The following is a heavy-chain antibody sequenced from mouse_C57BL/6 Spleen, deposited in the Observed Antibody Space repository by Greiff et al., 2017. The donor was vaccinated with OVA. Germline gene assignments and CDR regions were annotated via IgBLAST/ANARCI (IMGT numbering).Heavy chain of an antibody. D-gene: IGHD1-1*01. CDR1: GYTFTDYY. J-gene: IGHJ1*03. CDR2: INPYNGGT. V-gene: IGHV1-19*01. Sequence: VQLKQSGPVLVKPGASVKMSCKASGYTFTDYYMNWVKQSHGKSLEWIGVINPYNGGTSYNQKFKGKATLTVDKSSSTAYMELNSLTSEDSAVYYCARVYYGSSPGYFDVWGTGTTVTVSS. CDR3: ARVYYGSSPGYFDV.